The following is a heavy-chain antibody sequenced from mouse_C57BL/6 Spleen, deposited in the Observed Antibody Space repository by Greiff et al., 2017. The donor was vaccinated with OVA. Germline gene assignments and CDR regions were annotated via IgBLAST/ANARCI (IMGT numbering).Heavy chain of an antibody. J-gene: IGHJ2*01. Sequence: VQLQQPGAELVRPGSSVKLSCKASGYTFTSYWMHWVKQRPIQGLEWIGNIDPSDSETHYNQKFKDKATLTVDKSSSTAYMQLSSLTSEDSAVYYCAREGGLLLDYWGQGTTLTVSS. CDR1: GYTFTSYW. CDR3: AREGGLLLDY. D-gene: IGHD1-1*01. CDR2: IDPSDSET. V-gene: IGHV1-52*01.